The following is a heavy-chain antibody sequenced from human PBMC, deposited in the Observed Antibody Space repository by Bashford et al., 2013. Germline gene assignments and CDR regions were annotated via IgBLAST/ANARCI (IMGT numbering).Heavy chain of an antibody. CDR2: ISAYNGNT. J-gene: IGHJ4*02. CDR1: GYTFTSYG. V-gene: IGHV1-18*01. D-gene: IGHD2-2*01. Sequence: ASVKVSCKASGYTFTSYGISWVRQAPGQGLEWMGWISAYNGNTNYAQKLQGRVTMTTDTSTSTAYMELRSLRSDDTAVYYCARVEHTPVVPAANFDYWGQGTLVTVSS. CDR3: ARVEHTPVVPAANFDY.